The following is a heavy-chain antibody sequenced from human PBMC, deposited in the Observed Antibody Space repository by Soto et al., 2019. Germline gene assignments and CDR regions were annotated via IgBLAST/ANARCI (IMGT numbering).Heavy chain of an antibody. J-gene: IGHJ3*02. Sequence: EVQLLESGGGWVQPGGSLRLSCTASGFTFSNYAMSWVRQAPGKGLEWVADISGSGDTTYHADSVKGRFIISRDNSKNTLSLQMSGLRAADTATYYGAKAFYGVLMWSAESSDACAMWGQGKMVTVS. D-gene: IGHD3-10*01. CDR1: GFTFSNYA. CDR3: AKAFYGVLMWSAESSDACAM. V-gene: IGHV3-23*01. CDR2: ISGSGDTT.